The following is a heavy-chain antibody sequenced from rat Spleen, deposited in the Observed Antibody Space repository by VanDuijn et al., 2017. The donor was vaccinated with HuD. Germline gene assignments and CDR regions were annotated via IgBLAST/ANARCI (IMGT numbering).Heavy chain of an antibody. D-gene: IGHD4-3*01. CDR2: ISTGGGNT. V-gene: IGHV5-25*01. J-gene: IGHJ2*01. CDR3: ARQDTSGYSNWFTY. CDR1: GFTFDDYY. Sequence: EVQLVESGGGFVQPGRSMKLSCAASGFTFDDYYMAWVRQAPKKGLEWVASISTGGGNTYYRDSVKGRFTVSRDNARGTQYLQMDSLRSEDTATYYCARQDTSGYSNWFTYWGQGVMVTVSS.